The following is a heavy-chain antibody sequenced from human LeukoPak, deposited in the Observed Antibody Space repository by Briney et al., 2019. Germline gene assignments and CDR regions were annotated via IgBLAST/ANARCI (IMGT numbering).Heavy chain of an antibody. Sequence: PSETLSLTCTVSGGSISSGDYYWGWIRQPPGKGLEWVVYIYYSGSTYYNPSLKSRVNISVDTSKNQFSLKLSSVTDADTAVYYCARDIGYYGSGSYWMSGHWFDPWGQGTLVTVSS. CDR2: IYYSGST. CDR1: GGSISSGDYY. CDR3: ARDIGYYGSGSYWMSGHWFDP. D-gene: IGHD3-10*01. J-gene: IGHJ5*02. V-gene: IGHV4-30-4*01.